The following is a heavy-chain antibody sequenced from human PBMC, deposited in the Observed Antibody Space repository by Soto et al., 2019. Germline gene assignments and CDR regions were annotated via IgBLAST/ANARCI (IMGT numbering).Heavy chain of an antibody. CDR2: IYYSGST. Sequence: SDTLSLTCTVSGGSISSGDYYWSWIRQPPGKGREWIGYIYYSGSTYYNPSLKSRVTISVDTSKNQFSLKLSSVTAADPAVYYCARQPAYYDILTGPPYYFDYWGQGTLVTVSS. CDR3: ARQPAYYDILTGPPYYFDY. CDR1: GGSISSGDYY. J-gene: IGHJ4*02. D-gene: IGHD3-9*01. V-gene: IGHV4-30-4*02.